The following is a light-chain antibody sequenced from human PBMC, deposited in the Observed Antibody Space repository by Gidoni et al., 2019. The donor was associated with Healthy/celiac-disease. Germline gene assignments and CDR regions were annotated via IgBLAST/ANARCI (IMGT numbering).Light chain of an antibody. V-gene: IGKV3-11*01. CDR2: DAS. CDR3: QQRSNWPPYT. Sequence: DIVFTHSPATLSLSPGERATLSCRASQSVSSYLAWYQQKPGQAPRLLIYDASNRATGIPARFSGSGSGTDFTLTISSLEPEDFAVYYCQQRSNWPPYTFGQGTKLEIK. CDR1: QSVSSY. J-gene: IGKJ2*01.